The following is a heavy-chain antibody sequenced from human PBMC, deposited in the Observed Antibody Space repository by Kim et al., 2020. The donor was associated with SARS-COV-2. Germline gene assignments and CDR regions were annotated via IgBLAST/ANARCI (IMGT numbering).Heavy chain of an antibody. J-gene: IGHJ4*02. V-gene: IGHV3-53*01. Sequence: YADSVKGRFTISRDNSNNTVYLQMNSLRVEDTAVYFCARDRGGTGAVFDYWGQGTLVTVSS. D-gene: IGHD3-16*01. CDR3: ARDRGGTGAVFDY.